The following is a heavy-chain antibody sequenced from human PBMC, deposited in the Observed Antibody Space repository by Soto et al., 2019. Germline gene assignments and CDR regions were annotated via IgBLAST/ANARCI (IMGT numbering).Heavy chain of an antibody. CDR1: GFTFTNYE. Sequence: GGSLRLSWAASGFTFTNYEMNWVRQAPGKGLEWISYISSSGKTISYADSVKGRFTISRDNAKNSLYLQMNSLRAEDTAVYYCARDPEKYSGSDLGIAYWGKGTLVTVSS. J-gene: IGHJ4*02. V-gene: IGHV3-48*03. CDR3: ARDPEKYSGSDLGIAY. CDR2: ISSSGKTI. D-gene: IGHD5-12*01.